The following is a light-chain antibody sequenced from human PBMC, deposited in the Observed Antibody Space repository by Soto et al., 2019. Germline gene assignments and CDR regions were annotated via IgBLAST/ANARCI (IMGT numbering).Light chain of an antibody. V-gene: IGKV2-28*01. Sequence: DIVMTQSPLSLPVTPGEPASISCRSSQSLLHSNGYNYLDWYLQKPGQSPQPLIYFGSNPASGVPHRFSCSGSRTDFTLKISRVEAEDVAVYYCMQTLQTPPFTFGPRTKVDIK. CDR1: QSLLHSNGYNY. CDR2: FGS. J-gene: IGKJ3*01. CDR3: MQTLQTPPFT.